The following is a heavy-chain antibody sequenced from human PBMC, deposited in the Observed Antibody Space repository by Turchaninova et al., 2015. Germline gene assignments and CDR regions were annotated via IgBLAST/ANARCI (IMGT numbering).Heavy chain of an antibody. D-gene: IGHD4-23*01. J-gene: IGHJ4*02. V-gene: IGHV3-7*03. CDR3: AGGGNSARLDY. Sequence: EVQLVESGGGWVKQGGSLSLSCAVYGFSFTNYWMSWCRLSPGQGLLRVANIKQDGIEKQYGDSLKGRFSISRDNANDSLYLQMNNLRDEDTGVYYCAGGGNSARLDYWGQGTLVTVSS. CDR1: GFSFTNYW. CDR2: IKQDGIEK.